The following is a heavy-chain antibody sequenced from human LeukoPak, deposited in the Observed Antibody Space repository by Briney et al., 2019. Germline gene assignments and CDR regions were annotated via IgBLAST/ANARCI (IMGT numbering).Heavy chain of an antibody. J-gene: IGHJ2*01. D-gene: IGHD1-26*01. CDR3: ARGSTDVYWYLDV. V-gene: IGHV4-59*02. CDR2: VHDTGST. CDR1: GSSVSTFY. Sequence: PSETLSLTCIVSGSSVSTFYWSWLRQSPGTGLKWIGFVHDTGSTAYNPSLKSRVTISLETSKNQLSLMLTSVTAADTAMYYCARGSTDVYWYLDVWGRGTLVTVSS.